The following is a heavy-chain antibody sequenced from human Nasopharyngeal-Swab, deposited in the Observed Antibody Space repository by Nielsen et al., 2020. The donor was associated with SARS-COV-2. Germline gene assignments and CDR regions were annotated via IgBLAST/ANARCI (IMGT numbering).Heavy chain of an antibody. D-gene: IGHD3-3*01. J-gene: IGHJ6*02. CDR1: GFTFSDYY. CDR3: AGWCDFWSGYCYYGMDV. V-gene: IGHV3-11*04. CDR2: ISSSGSTI. Sequence: GESLKISCAASGFTFSDYYMSWIRQAPGKGLEWVSYISSSGSTIYYADSVKGRFTISRDNAKNSLYLQMNSLRAEDTAVYYCAGWCDFWSGYCYYGMDVWGQGTTVTVSS.